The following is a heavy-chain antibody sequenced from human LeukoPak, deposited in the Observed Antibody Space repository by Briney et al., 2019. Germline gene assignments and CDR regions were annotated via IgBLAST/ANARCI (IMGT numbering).Heavy chain of an antibody. CDR1: GGTFSSYA. J-gene: IGHJ5*02. CDR2: IIPILGIA. Sequence: SVKVSCKASGGTFSSYAISWVRQAPGQGLEWMGRIIPILGIANYAQKFQGRVTITADKSTSTAYMELSGLRSEDTAVYYCARDSSTQLGWFDPWGQGTLVTVSS. V-gene: IGHV1-69*04. CDR3: ARDSSTQLGWFDP. D-gene: IGHD2-2*01.